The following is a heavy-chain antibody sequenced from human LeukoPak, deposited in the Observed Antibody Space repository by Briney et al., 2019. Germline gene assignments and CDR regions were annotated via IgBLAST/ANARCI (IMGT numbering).Heavy chain of an antibody. V-gene: IGHV1-8*01. CDR3: ARFAYSSSWYVLNYYYYYYMDV. J-gene: IGHJ6*03. Sequence: ASVKVSCKASGYTFTSYDINWVRQATGQGLEWMGWMNPNSGNTGYAQKFQGRVTMTRNTSISTAYMELSSLRSEYTAVYYCARFAYSSSWYVLNYYYYYYMDVWGKGTTVTVSS. CDR1: GYTFTSYD. CDR2: MNPNSGNT. D-gene: IGHD6-13*01.